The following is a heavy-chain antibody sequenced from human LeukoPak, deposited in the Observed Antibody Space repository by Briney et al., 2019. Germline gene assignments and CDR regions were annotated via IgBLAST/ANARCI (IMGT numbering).Heavy chain of an antibody. J-gene: IGHJ6*03. CDR3: ARDQPLTVSTWGYFYYYMDV. CDR1: GFSFSSYG. CDR2: IKQDGVDK. Sequence: PGGSLRLSCAASGFSFSSYGMSWVRQAPGKGLEWVANIKQDGVDKYYVDSVKGRFTISRDNAKNSLYLQMNSLRAEDTAVYFCARDQPLTVSTWGYFYYYMDVWGRGTTVTVSS. D-gene: IGHD4-17*01. V-gene: IGHV3-7*01.